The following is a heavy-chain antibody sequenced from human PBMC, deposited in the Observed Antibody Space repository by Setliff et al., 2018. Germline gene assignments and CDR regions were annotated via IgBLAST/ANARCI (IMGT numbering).Heavy chain of an antibody. D-gene: IGHD6-6*01. CDR3: ARGRNVAARLFDS. J-gene: IGHJ4*02. CDR1: SASIRSSNW. V-gene: IGHV4-4*02. CDR2: INRSEST. Sequence: KPSETLSLTCAVSSASIRSSNWWTWVRQPPRKGLEWIGEINRSESTNCTPSLKSRVTVSVDTSKNQFSLKLSSVTAADTAVYYCARGRNVAARLFDSWGQGTLVTVSS.